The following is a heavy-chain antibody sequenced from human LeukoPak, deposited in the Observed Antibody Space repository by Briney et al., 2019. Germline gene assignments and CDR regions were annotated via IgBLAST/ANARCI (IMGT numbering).Heavy chain of an antibody. J-gene: IGHJ3*01. CDR2: IKTKVDGGTK. D-gene: IGHD3-22*01. V-gene: IGHV3-15*01. CDR3: TTGLWYYYGSSGPGHDAFDH. CDR1: GFTFSDAW. Sequence: GGCLRLSRVASGFTFSDAWMTWVREAPGKGRGRVGRIKTKVDGGTKDYVISVKGRVNISRDNSKNTLYLQMNSLKDEHRALYYCTTGLWYYYGSSGPGHDAFDHWGQGTMVTVSS.